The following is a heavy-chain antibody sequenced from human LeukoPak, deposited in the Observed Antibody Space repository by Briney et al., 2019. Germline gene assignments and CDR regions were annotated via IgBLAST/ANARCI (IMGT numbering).Heavy chain of an antibody. D-gene: IGHD2-2*01. CDR1: GGSISSYY. CDR2: IYYSGST. J-gene: IGHJ3*02. Sequence: PSETLSLTCTVSGGSISSYYWSWIRQPPGKGLEWIGYIYYSGSTNYNPSLKSRVTISIGTSKNQSSLKLNAVTAADTAVYYCARATLGYCSSTSCYVAFDIWGQGTMVTVSS. CDR3: ARATLGYCSSTSCYVAFDI. V-gene: IGHV4-59*01.